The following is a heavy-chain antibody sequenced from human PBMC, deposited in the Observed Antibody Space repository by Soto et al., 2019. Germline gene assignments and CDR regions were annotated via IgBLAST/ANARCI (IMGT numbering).Heavy chain of an antibody. J-gene: IGHJ4*02. CDR3: ARSSYYYDGGGNDY. Sequence: QLQLQESGPGLVKPSETLSLTCTVSGGSISSSSYYWGWIRQPPGKGLEWIGSIYYSGSTYYNPPIKSRVTISVDTSKNQFSLKLSSVTAADPAVYYCARSSYYYDGGGNDYWGQGTLVTVSS. CDR1: GGSISSSSYY. CDR2: IYYSGST. V-gene: IGHV4-39*01. D-gene: IGHD3-22*01.